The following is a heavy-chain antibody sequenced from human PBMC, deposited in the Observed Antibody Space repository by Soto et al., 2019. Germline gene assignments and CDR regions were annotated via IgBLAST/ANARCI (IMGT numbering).Heavy chain of an antibody. CDR2: IYYSGST. J-gene: IGHJ4*02. Sequence: QVQLQESGPGLVKPSETLSLTCTVSGGSINSYYWSWIRQPPGKAPEWIGYIYYSGSTNYNPSLMSRVTISVDMSKSHFSLKLSSVTAADTAVHYFARGRHRLDYWGQGTLVIVSS. CDR3: ARGRHRLDY. CDR1: GGSINSYY. V-gene: IGHV4-59*01. D-gene: IGHD6-25*01.